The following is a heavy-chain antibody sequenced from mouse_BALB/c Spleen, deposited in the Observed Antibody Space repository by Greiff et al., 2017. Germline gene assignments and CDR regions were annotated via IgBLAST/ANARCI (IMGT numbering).Heavy chain of an antibody. V-gene: IGHV5-6*01. D-gene: IGHD4-1*01. CDR2: ISSGGSYT. Sequence: EVQRVESGGDLVKPGGSLKLSCAASGFTFSSYGMSWVRQTPDKRLEWVATISSGGSYTYYPDSVKGRFTISRDNAKNTLYLQMSSLKSEDTAMYYCARHGTGTIAYWGQGTLVTVSA. J-gene: IGHJ3*01. CDR3: ARHGTGTIAY. CDR1: GFTFSSYG.